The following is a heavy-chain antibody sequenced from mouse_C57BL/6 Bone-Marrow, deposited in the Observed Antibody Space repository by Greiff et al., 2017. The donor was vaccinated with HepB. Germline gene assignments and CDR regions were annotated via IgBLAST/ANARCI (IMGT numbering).Heavy chain of an antibody. V-gene: IGHV1-42*01. CDR3: ARGGYRFFYYAMDY. J-gene: IGHJ4*01. D-gene: IGHD2-2*01. CDR2: INPSTGGT. CDR1: GYSFTGYY. Sequence: EVQPQQSGPELVKPGASVKISCKASGYSFTGYYMNWVKQSPEKSLEWIGEINPSTGGTTYNQKFKAKATLTVDKSSSTAYMQLKSLTSEDSAVYYCARGGYRFFYYAMDYWGQGTSVTVSS.